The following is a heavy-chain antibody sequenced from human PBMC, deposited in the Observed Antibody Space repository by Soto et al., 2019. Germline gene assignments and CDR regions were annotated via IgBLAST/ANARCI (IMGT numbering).Heavy chain of an antibody. J-gene: IGHJ5*02. Sequence: SETLSLTCTFSGCSISSDDYYWSWIRQHPGKGLEWIGYIYYSGSTYYNPSLKSRVTISVDTSKNQFSLKLSSVTAADTAVYYCARTMVRGPPFDPWGQGTLVTVSS. V-gene: IGHV4-31*03. CDR3: ARTMVRGPPFDP. D-gene: IGHD3-10*01. CDR2: IYYSGST. CDR1: GCSISSDDYY.